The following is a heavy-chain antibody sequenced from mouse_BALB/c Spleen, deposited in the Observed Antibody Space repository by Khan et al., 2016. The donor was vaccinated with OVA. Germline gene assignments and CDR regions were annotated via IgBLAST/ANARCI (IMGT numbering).Heavy chain of an antibody. CDR3: ARVGYSGTMDY. CDR1: GYTFTNYG. CDR2: INTYTGEP. V-gene: IGHV9-3-1*01. D-gene: IGHD2-14*01. Sequence: QIQLVQSGTELKKPGETVKISCKASGYTFTNYGMNWVKQAPGKGLKWMGFINTYTGEPTYADDFKGRFAFSLETSASTAYLQINNLKNEDTSTYFCARVGYSGTMDYWGQGTSVTVSS. J-gene: IGHJ4*01.